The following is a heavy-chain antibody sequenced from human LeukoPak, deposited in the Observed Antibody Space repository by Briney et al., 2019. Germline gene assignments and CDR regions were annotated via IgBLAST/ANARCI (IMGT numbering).Heavy chain of an antibody. D-gene: IGHD3-22*01. V-gene: IGHV4-39*01. Sequence: PSETLSLTCTVSGGSIRSSSHYWGWIRQPPGKGLEWIGSIYYSGSTYYNPSLKSRVTISVDTSKNQFSLKLSSVTAADTAVYYCTRQANSYYYDSSGYPHHWGQGTLVTVSS. CDR2: IYYSGST. J-gene: IGHJ5*02. CDR3: TRQANSYYYDSSGYPHH. CDR1: GGSIRSSSHY.